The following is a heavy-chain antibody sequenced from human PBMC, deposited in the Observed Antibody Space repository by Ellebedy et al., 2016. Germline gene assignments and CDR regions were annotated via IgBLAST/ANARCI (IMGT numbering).Heavy chain of an antibody. CDR3: ARERIVATKDDYYYGMDV. Sequence: ASVKVSXKASGYTFSSYGISWVRQAPGQGLEWMGWISAYNGNTNSAQKLQGRVIMTTDTSTSTAYMELRSLRSDDTAVYYCARERIVATKDDYYYGMDVWGQGTTVTVSS. D-gene: IGHD5-12*01. J-gene: IGHJ6*02. V-gene: IGHV1-18*01. CDR1: GYTFSSYG. CDR2: ISAYNGNT.